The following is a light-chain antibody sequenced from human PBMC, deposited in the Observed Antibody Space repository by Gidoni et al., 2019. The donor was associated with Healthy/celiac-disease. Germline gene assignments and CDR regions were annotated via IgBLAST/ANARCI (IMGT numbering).Light chain of an antibody. Sequence: DSQMTQSPSSLSASVGDRVTITCQASQDISNYLTWYQQKPGKAPKLLIYDASNLETGVPSRFSGSGSGTDFTFTISSLQPEDIATYYCQQYDNLPPLTFGGGTKVEIK. CDR1: QDISNY. CDR2: DAS. J-gene: IGKJ4*01. V-gene: IGKV1-33*01. CDR3: QQYDNLPPLT.